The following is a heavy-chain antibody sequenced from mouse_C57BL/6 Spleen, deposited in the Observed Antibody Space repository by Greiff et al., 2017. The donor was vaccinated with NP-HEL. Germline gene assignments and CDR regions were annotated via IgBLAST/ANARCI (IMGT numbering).Heavy chain of an antibody. Sequence: QVQLKESGPGLVQPSQSLSITCTVSGFSLTSYGVHWVRQSPGKGLEWLGVIWRGGSTDYNAAFMSRLSITKDNSKSQVFFKMNSLQADDTAIYYCAKNRSDYDDYYAMDYWGQGTSVTVSS. D-gene: IGHD2-4*01. CDR3: AKNRSDYDDYYAMDY. CDR2: IWRGGST. J-gene: IGHJ4*01. V-gene: IGHV2-5*01. CDR1: GFSLTSYG.